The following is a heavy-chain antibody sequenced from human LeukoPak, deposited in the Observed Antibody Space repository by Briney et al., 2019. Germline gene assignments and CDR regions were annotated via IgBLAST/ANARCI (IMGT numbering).Heavy chain of an antibody. D-gene: IGHD6-6*01. CDR1: GGSISSYY. Sequence: PSETLSLTCTVSGGSISSYYWSWIRQPPGKGLEWIGYIYYSGSTNCNPSLKSRVTISVDTSKNQFSLKLSSVTAADTAVYYCARAHPHSSSSSFFDYWGQGTLVTVSS. CDR3: ARAHPHSSSSSFFDY. J-gene: IGHJ4*02. CDR2: IYYSGST. V-gene: IGHV4-59*08.